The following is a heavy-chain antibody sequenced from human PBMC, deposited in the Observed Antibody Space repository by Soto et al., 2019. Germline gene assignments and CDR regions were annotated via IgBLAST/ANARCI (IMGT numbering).Heavy chain of an antibody. CDR3: AKDVGSSGWYDGFDS. Sequence: EVQLVESGGGLVQPGRSLRLSCAASGFSFGDYAMQWVRQVPGQGLEWVSSISWNGESIGYADSVKGRFTISRDNGKKSVYLQMNSLRGEVTALYYCAKDVGSSGWYDGFDSWGQGTLVTVS. D-gene: IGHD6-19*01. CDR1: GFSFGDYA. CDR2: ISWNGESI. J-gene: IGHJ4*02. V-gene: IGHV3-9*01.